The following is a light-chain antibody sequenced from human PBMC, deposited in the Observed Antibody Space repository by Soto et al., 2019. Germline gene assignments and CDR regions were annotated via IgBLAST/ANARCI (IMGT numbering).Light chain of an antibody. CDR3: SSYAGTNNHHL. CDR1: GSDVGFYSY. CDR2: EVT. Sequence: QSVLTQPPSASGSPGQSVTISCTGSGSDVGFYSYVSWYQQHPGKVPKLLIYEVTKRPSGVPDRFSGSKSGNTASLTVSGLQAEDEADYYCSSYAGTNNHHLFGTGTKGTVL. V-gene: IGLV2-8*01. J-gene: IGLJ1*01.